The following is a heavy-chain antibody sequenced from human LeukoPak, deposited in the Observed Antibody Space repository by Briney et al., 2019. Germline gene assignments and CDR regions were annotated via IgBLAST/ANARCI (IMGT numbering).Heavy chain of an antibody. J-gene: IGHJ4*02. D-gene: IGHD2/OR15-2a*01. Sequence: GGSLRLSCAASAFTFSDYFMTWIRQAPGKGLEWVSHISSSSSYTNYADSVKGRFTIYRDNAKNSLYLQMNSLRAEDTAVYYCARDGIFSRSGPDYWGQGTLVTVSS. CDR2: ISSSSSYT. V-gene: IGHV3-11*05. CDR1: AFTFSDYF. CDR3: ARDGIFSRSGPDY.